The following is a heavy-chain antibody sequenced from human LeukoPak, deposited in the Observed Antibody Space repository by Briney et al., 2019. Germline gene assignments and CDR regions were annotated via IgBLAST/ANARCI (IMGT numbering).Heavy chain of an antibody. V-gene: IGHV3-30*02. Sequence: GGSLRLSCAASGFTFSSYGMHWVRQAPGKGLEWVAFIRYDGSNKYYADSVKGRFTISRDNSKNTLYLQINSLRAEDTAVYYCAKDSAPAAVLDLYYYYYYMDVWGKGTTVTVSS. CDR3: AKDSAPAAVLDLYYYYYYMDV. CDR2: IRYDGSNK. J-gene: IGHJ6*03. CDR1: GFTFSSYG. D-gene: IGHD2-2*01.